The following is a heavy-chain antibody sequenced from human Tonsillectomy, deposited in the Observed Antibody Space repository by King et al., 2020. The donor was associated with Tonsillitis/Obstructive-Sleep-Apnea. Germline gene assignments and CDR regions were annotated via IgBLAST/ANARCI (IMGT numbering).Heavy chain of an antibody. CDR1: GYTFTGYY. CDR3: ARGDFWFTDV. D-gene: IGHD3-10*01. Sequence: VQLVESGAEVKKPGASVKVSCTASGYTFTGYYIHWVRQAPGQGLEWMGWIDPNSGGANYAQKFQGRVTMTRDTSISTVYMELSRLRSDDTAVYYCARGDFWFTDVWGQGTTVTVSS. CDR2: IDPNSGGA. J-gene: IGHJ6*02. V-gene: IGHV1-2*02.